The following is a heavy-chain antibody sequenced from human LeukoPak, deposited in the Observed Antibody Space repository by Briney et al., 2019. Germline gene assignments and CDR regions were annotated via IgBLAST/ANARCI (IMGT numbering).Heavy chain of an antibody. V-gene: IGHV1-2*02. CDR3: ARGISEAVPGRYFQH. D-gene: IGHD6-19*01. CDR2: INPNSGGT. CDR1: GYSFTGYY. J-gene: IGHJ1*01. Sequence: ASVKVSCKTSGYSFTGYYIHWVRQAPGQGLEWMGWINPNSGGTNYAQNFQGRVTTTRDTSISTAYMELSRLRSDDTAVYFCARGISEAVPGRYFQHWGQGTLVTVSS.